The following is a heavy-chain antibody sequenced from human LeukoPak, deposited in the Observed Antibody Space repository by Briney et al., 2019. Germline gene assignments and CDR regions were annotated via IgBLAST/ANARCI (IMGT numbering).Heavy chain of an antibody. CDR3: AGRAYYDTSGYSPASGYFDL. V-gene: IGHV4-4*08. J-gene: IGHJ2*01. CDR1: GGSIFSYY. D-gene: IGHD3-22*01. CDR2: IYSNGIT. Sequence: ASETLSLTCTVSGGSIFSYYFNWIRQPPGKGLEWIGYIYSNGITNYNPSLRSRGTISIATSKDQFSLRLRSVTAADTAIYYCAGRAYYDTSGYSPASGYFDLWGRGTLVTVSS.